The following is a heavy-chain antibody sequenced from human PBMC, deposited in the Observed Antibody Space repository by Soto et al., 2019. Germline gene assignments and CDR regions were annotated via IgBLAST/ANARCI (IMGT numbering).Heavy chain of an antibody. Sequence: QVHLQQWGAGLLKPSETLSLTCAVYGGSFSGYYWTWIRQPPGKGLEWIGEVDHTCSTNYNPSLTSRVTISVDRSKNQFSLKLSSVTAADTAIYYSARVHSSGWYADYWGRGTLVTVSS. CDR2: VDHTCST. CDR3: ARVHSSGWYADY. CDR1: GGSFSGYY. J-gene: IGHJ4*02. V-gene: IGHV4-34*01. D-gene: IGHD6-19*01.